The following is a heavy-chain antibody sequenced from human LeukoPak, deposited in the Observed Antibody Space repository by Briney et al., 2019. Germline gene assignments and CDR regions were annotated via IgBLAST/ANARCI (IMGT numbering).Heavy chain of an antibody. CDR1: GGTFSSYA. CDR2: TIPIFGTA. CDR3: ARGDLMATIDY. Sequence: SVKVSCKSSGGTFSSYAISWVRQAPGQGLEWMGRTIPIFGTANYAQKFQGRVTITTDESTSTAYMELSSLRSEDTAVYYCARGDLMATIDYWGQGTLVTVSS. D-gene: IGHD5-12*01. V-gene: IGHV1-69*05. J-gene: IGHJ4*02.